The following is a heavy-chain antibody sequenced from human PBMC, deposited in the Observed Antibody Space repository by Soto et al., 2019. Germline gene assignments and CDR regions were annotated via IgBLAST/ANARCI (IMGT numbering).Heavy chain of an antibody. Sequence: ASVKVSCKASGYSFTRYGIAWARQAPGQGLEWMGWINTYNGNTNYAQNLQGRVTLTTDTSTSTAYLELTSLRSNDTAIYYCAMVDVYVTPSPQDVWGQGTTVTVSS. CDR2: INTYNGNT. CDR1: GYSFTRYG. V-gene: IGHV1-18*01. CDR3: AMVDVYVTPSPQDV. D-gene: IGHD3-16*01. J-gene: IGHJ6*02.